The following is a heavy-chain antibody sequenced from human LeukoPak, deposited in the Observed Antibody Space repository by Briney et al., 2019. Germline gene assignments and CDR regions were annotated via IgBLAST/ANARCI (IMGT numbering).Heavy chain of an antibody. D-gene: IGHD5-24*01. CDR1: GYIFEDFY. J-gene: IGHJ4*02. CDR3: AKDSSGGYNSH. CDR2: INPNSGDT. V-gene: IGHV1-2*02. Sequence: ASVKVSCKTSGYIFEDFYIHWVRQAPGHGLEWMGWINPNSGDTNSAQRFQGRVTMTRDTSTGTAYMDLSSLTSDDTAVYFCAKDSSGGYNSHWGQGTLVTVSS.